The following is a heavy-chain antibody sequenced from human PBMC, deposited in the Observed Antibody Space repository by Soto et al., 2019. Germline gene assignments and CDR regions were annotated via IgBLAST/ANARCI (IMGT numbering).Heavy chain of an antibody. CDR3: AREDYYDSSGYYRSAFDI. Sequence: VKVSCKASGGTFSSYAISWVRQAPGQGLEWMGGIIPIFGTANHAQKFQGRVTITADESTSTAYMELSSLRSEDTAVYYCAREDYYDSSGYYRSAFDIWGQGTMVTVS. D-gene: IGHD3-22*01. J-gene: IGHJ3*02. V-gene: IGHV1-69*01. CDR1: GGTFSSYA. CDR2: IIPIFGTA.